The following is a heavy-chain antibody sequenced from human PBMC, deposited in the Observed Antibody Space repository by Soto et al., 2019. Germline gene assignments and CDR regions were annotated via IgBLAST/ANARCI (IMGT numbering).Heavy chain of an antibody. D-gene: IGHD6-19*01. CDR3: ARAPGAVNSYAGVDV. CDR2: ISDGGSYT. CDR1: GFIFSDYY. J-gene: IGHJ6*02. V-gene: IGHV3-11*05. Sequence: AGGSLRLSCVASGFIFSDYYMAWIRRAPGKGLEWVSYISDGGSYTNHGNSVRGRVSVSRDDATNSLYLQIKTLRVEDTGVYYCARAPGAVNSYAGVDVWGQGTTVTVSS.